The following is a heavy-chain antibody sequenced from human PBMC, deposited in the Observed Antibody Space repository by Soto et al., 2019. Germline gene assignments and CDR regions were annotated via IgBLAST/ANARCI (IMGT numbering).Heavy chain of an antibody. Sequence: PSETLSLTCTVSGGSISSYYWSWIRQPAGKGLEWIGYIYYSGSTNYNPSLKSRVTISVDTSKNQFSLKLSSVPAADTAVYYCARHGYCSGGSCFLAFDYWGQGTLVTVSS. D-gene: IGHD2-15*01. CDR1: GGSISSYY. CDR2: IYYSGST. J-gene: IGHJ4*02. V-gene: IGHV4-59*08. CDR3: ARHGYCSGGSCFLAFDY.